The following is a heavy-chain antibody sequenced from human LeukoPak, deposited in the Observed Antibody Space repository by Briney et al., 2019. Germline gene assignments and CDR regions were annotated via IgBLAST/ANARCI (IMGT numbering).Heavy chain of an antibody. Sequence: ETLSLTCTVSGGSISSSSYYWGWIRQPPGKGLEWVSAISGSGGSTYYADSVKGRFTISRDNSKNTLYLQMNSLRAEDTAVYYCAKRVWLLSYYFDYWGQGTLVTVSS. CDR3: AKRVWLLSYYFDY. J-gene: IGHJ4*02. V-gene: IGHV3-23*01. D-gene: IGHD3-3*01. CDR1: GGSISSSSYY. CDR2: ISGSGGST.